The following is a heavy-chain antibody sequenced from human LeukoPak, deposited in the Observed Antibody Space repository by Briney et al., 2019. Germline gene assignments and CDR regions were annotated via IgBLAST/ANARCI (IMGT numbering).Heavy chain of an antibody. CDR3: ARRHYYYYYGMDV. CDR2: IYPGDSDT. Sequence: GESLKISCKGSGYSFTSYWIGWVRQVPGKGLEWMGIIYPGDSDTRYSPSFQGQVTISADKSISTAYLQWSSLKASDTAMYYCARRHYYYYYGMDVWGQGTTVTVSS. J-gene: IGHJ6*02. CDR1: GYSFTSYW. V-gene: IGHV5-51*01.